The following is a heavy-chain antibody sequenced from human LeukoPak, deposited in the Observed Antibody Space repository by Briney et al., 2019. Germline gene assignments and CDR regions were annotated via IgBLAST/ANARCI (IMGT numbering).Heavy chain of an antibody. V-gene: IGHV4-59*01. CDR2: IYYSGST. CDR1: GGSISGYY. D-gene: IGHD3-3*01. Sequence: SETLSLTCTVSGGSISGYYWSWIRQPPGKGLEWIGYIYYSGSTNYNPSLKSRVTISVDTSKNQFSLKLSSVTAADTAVYYCARVGPLRFLEWTRYYFDYWGQGTLVTVSS. CDR3: ARVGPLRFLEWTRYYFDY. J-gene: IGHJ4*02.